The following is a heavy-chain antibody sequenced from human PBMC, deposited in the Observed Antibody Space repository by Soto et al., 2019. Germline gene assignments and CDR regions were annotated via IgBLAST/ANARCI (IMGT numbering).Heavy chain of an antibody. CDR1: GYTFTNYW. V-gene: IGHV5-51*01. J-gene: IGHJ3*02. CDR3: AAGYTTGLDAFDI. D-gene: IGHD1-1*01. Sequence: GESLKISCKASGYTFTNYWIGWVRQMPGKGLECMGIIYPGDADTRYSPSFQGQVTISADKSISTAFLHWTSLKASDTAMYYCAAGYTTGLDAFDIWGQGTMVTVS. CDR2: IYPGDADT.